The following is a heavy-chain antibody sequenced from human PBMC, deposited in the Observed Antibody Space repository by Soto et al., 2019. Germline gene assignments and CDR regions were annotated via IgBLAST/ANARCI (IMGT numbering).Heavy chain of an antibody. V-gene: IGHV3-30*18. D-gene: IGHD2-15*01. Sequence: QVQLVESGGGVVQPGRSLRLSCAASGFTFSSYGMHWVRQAPGKGLEWVAVISYDGSNKYYADSVKGRFTISRDNSKNPLYLQMTSLRAEDTAVYYCAKATYSGPLDYWGQGTLVTVSS. J-gene: IGHJ4*02. CDR1: GFTFSSYG. CDR2: ISYDGSNK. CDR3: AKATYSGPLDY.